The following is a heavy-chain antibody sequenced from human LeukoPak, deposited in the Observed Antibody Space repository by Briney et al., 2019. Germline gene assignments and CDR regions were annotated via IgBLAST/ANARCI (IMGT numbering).Heavy chain of an antibody. Sequence: ASVKVSCKVSGYTLTELSMHWVRQAPGKGLEWMGGFNPEDGETIYAQKFQGRVTMTEDTSTDTAYMELSSLRSEDTAVYYCATDRRHIEMATVYYYYGMDVWGQGTTVTVSS. D-gene: IGHD5-24*01. V-gene: IGHV1-24*01. CDR1: GYTLTELS. CDR3: ATDRRHIEMATVYYYYGMDV. CDR2: FNPEDGET. J-gene: IGHJ6*02.